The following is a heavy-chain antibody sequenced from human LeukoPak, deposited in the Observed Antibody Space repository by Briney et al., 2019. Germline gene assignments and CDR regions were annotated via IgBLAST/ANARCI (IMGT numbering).Heavy chain of an antibody. Sequence: SVKVSCKASGGTFSSYAISWVRQAPGQGLEWMGGIIPIFGTANYAQKFQGRVTITTDESTSTAYMELSSLRSEDTAVYYCARSPSGAYYYDFWGQGTQVTVSS. J-gene: IGHJ4*02. CDR3: ARSPSGAYYYDF. CDR2: IIPIFGTA. CDR1: GGTFSSYA. D-gene: IGHD3-10*01. V-gene: IGHV1-69*05.